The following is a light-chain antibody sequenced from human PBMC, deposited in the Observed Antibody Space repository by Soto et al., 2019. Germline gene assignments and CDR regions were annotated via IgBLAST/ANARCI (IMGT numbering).Light chain of an antibody. Sequence: QSVLTQPASVSGSPGQSITISCTGTSSDVGSYNLVSWYQQHPGKAPKLMIHEGSKRPSGVSDRFSGSKSGNTASLTISGLQSEDEAHYYCCSYAGSSTYVFGSGTKLTVL. V-gene: IGLV2-23*01. CDR3: CSYAGSSTYV. J-gene: IGLJ1*01. CDR1: SSDVGSYNL. CDR2: EGS.